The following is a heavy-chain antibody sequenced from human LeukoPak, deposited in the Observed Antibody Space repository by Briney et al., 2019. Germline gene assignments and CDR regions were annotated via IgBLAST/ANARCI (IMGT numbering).Heavy chain of an antibody. D-gene: IGHD6-6*01. J-gene: IGHJ3*02. Sequence: VASVKVSCKASGGTFSSYAISWVRQAPGQGLEWMGGIIPIFGTANYAQKFQGRVTITTDESTSTAYMELSSLRSEDTAVYYCASPSSSPHDAFDIWGQGTMVTVSS. CDR3: ASPSSSPHDAFDI. V-gene: IGHV1-69*05. CDR1: GGTFSSYA. CDR2: IIPIFGTA.